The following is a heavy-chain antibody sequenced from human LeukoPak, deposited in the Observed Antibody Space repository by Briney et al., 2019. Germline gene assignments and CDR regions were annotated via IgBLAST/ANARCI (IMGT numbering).Heavy chain of an antibody. CDR3: ARVGNWFDP. Sequence: PSETLSITCAVSGGSISISNWWGWVRQSPGKGLQWIGEIYHSGITNYNPSLKSRVTMSVDKSKNQFSLKLSSVTAADTAVYYCARVGNWFDPWGQGTLVTVSS. V-gene: IGHV4-4*02. J-gene: IGHJ5*02. CDR2: IYHSGIT. CDR1: GGSISISNW.